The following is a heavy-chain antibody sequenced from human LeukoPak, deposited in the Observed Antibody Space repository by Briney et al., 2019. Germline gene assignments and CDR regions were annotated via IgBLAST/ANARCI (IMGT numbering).Heavy chain of an antibody. CDR2: IYPGDSDT. J-gene: IGHJ1*01. CDR3: ARPYCSSTSCYD. Sequence: GESLKISCKGSGYSFTSYWIGWLRQMPGKALEWMGIIYPGDSDTRYSPSFQGQVTISADKAISTAYLQWSSLKASDTAMYYCARPYCSSTSCYDWGQGTLVTVSS. V-gene: IGHV5-51*01. CDR1: GYSFTSYW. D-gene: IGHD2-2*01.